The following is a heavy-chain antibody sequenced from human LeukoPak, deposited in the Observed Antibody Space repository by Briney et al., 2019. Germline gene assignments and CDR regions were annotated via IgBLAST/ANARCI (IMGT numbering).Heavy chain of an antibody. CDR3: ARGGGLDV. J-gene: IGHJ6*02. V-gene: IGHV3-7*03. CDR1: GFTFSSFW. CDR2: INHNGNVN. D-gene: IGHD3-16*01. Sequence: GGSLRLSCAASGFTFSSFWMNWARQAPGKGLEWVASINHNGNVNYYVDSVKGRFTISRDNAKNSLYLQMSNLRAEDTAVYFCARGGGLDVWGQGATVTVSS.